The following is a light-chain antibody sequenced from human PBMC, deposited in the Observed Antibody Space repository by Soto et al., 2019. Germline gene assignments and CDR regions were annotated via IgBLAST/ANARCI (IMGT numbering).Light chain of an antibody. CDR1: QSLRSN. Sequence: IVMTQSPPTLSVSPGEEATLACRASQSLRSNLAWYQQKPGQAPRLLIYGASTRATGIPARFSGSGSGTEFTLTISSLQSEDFAVYYCQQDSYWPRTFGQGTKVDIK. CDR3: QQDSYWPRT. V-gene: IGKV3-15*01. J-gene: IGKJ1*01. CDR2: GAS.